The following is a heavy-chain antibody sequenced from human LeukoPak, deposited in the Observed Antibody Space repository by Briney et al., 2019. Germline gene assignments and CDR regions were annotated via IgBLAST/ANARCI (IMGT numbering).Heavy chain of an antibody. CDR2: INAGNGNT. V-gene: IGHV1-3*03. J-gene: IGHJ4*02. D-gene: IGHD6-6*01. CDR3: ARVTYSSSSLALFDY. CDR1: GYTFTTYV. Sequence: ASVRVSCTASGYTFTTYVMHWGRQAPGQRLKWMGWINAGNGNTKYSQEFQGRVTITMDTSASTAYMELSSLRSEDMAVYYCARVTYSSSSLALFDYWGQGTLVTVSS.